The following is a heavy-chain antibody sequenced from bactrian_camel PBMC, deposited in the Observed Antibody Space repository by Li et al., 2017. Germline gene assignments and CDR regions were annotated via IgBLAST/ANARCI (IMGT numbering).Heavy chain of an antibody. J-gene: IGHJ4*01. CDR1: GNSIRTYF. D-gene: IGHD1*01. CDR2: LHSGTDNA. Sequence: VQLVESGGGSVQAGGSLTLSCVASGNSIRTYFVGWFRQAPGKEREGIARLHSGTDNALYSDSVKGRFTISQDTAKNTVYLQMNSLKPEDGGMYYCAADPSVGSWCDPGETEYNYWGQGTQVTVS. V-gene: IGHV3S40*01. CDR3: AADPSVGSWCDPGETEYNY.